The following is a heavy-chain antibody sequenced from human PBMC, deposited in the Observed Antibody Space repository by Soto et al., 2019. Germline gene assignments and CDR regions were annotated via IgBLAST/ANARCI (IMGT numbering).Heavy chain of an antibody. Sequence: ASVKVSCKASGCTFTSYGISWVRQAPGQGLEWMGWISAYNGNTNYAQKLQGRVTMTTDTSTSTAYMELRSLRSGDTAVYYCARVITMVRGGTYYYYGMDVWGQGTTVTVSS. J-gene: IGHJ6*02. D-gene: IGHD3-10*01. CDR2: ISAYNGNT. CDR1: GCTFTSYG. V-gene: IGHV1-18*04. CDR3: ARVITMVRGGTYYYYGMDV.